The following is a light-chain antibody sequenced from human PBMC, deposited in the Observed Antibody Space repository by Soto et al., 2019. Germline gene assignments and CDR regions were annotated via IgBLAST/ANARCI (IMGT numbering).Light chain of an antibody. CDR1: TGAVTSGHY. CDR2: DTS. V-gene: IGLV7-46*01. Sequence: AVVTQEPSLTVSPGGTVTLTCGSNTGAVTSGHYPHWLQQRPGQAPRTLIYDTSNKQSWTPARFSGSLLGGKAALTLSGAQPEDEADYYCLLSYSGGNWVFGGGTQLTVL. CDR3: LLSYSGGNWV. J-gene: IGLJ3*02.